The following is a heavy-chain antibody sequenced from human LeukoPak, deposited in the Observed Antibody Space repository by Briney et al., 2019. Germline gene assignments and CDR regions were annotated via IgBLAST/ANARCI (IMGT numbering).Heavy chain of an antibody. D-gene: IGHD2-8*02. CDR3: AKDCWFWWWEPSYYFDY. CDR1: GFTFSSYG. Sequence: GGSLRLSCAASGFTFSSYGMHWVRQAPGKGLEWVAVISYDGSNKYYVDSVKGRFTISRDNSKNALYLQMNSLRAEDTAVYYCAKDCWFWWWEPSYYFDYWGQGTLVTVTS. CDR2: ISYDGSNK. V-gene: IGHV3-30*18. J-gene: IGHJ4*02.